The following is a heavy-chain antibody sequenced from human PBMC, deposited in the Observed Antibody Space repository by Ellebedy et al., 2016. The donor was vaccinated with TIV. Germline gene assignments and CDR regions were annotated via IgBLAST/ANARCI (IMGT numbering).Heavy chain of an antibody. D-gene: IGHD6-13*01. J-gene: IGHJ4*02. CDR2: IWYDGSNR. V-gene: IGHV3-33*01. Sequence: PGGSLRLSCATSGFTFRTYGMHWVRQAPGKGPEWVAVIWYDGSNRNYADSVKGRFTISRDNSNNTLYLQMNSLRAEDTAVYYCARDPLFGQQLAYFDYWGQGILVTVSS. CDR1: GFTFRTYG. CDR3: ARDPLFGQQLAYFDY.